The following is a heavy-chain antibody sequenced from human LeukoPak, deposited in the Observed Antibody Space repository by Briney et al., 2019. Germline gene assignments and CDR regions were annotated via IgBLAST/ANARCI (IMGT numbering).Heavy chain of an antibody. J-gene: IGHJ4*02. CDR3: ARGGGDYNPFDY. Sequence: PGGSPRLSCAVSGFTVSTNYMSWVRQAPGKGLEWVSVMYSGGSTYYADSVKGRFTISRHNSKNTLYLEINSLRPDDTAVYYCARGGGDYNPFDYWGQGTLVTVSS. CDR2: MYSGGST. D-gene: IGHD4-17*01. V-gene: IGHV3-53*04. CDR1: GFTVSTNY.